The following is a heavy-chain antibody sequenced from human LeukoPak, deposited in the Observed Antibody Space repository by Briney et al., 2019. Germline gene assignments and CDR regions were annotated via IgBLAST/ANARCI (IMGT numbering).Heavy chain of an antibody. J-gene: IGHJ4*02. CDR3: ARVRANWYEDY. D-gene: IGHD6-13*01. CDR2: INHSGST. V-gene: IGHV4-34*01. Sequence: SETLSLTCAVYGGSFSGYYWSWIRQPPGKGLEWIGEINHSGSTNYNPSLKSRVTISVDTSKNQFSLKLSSVTAADTAVYYCARVRANWYEDYWGQGTLVTVSS. CDR1: GGSFSGYY.